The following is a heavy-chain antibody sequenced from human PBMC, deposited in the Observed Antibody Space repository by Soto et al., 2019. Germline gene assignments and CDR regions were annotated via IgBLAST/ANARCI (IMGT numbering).Heavy chain of an antibody. V-gene: IGHV3-53*02. Sequence: EVQLVETGGGLIQPGGSLRLSCTASGFAVSSNYMSWVRQAPGKGLEWVSVIFSSGSTYYAESVEGRFTISRDNSKNTLYLQINSLRVEDTAVYYCVRDLYYDFWSRYYGAFDIWGQGTTVSVSS. CDR2: IFSSGST. D-gene: IGHD3-3*01. CDR3: VRDLYYDFWSRYYGAFDI. J-gene: IGHJ3*02. CDR1: GFAVSSNY.